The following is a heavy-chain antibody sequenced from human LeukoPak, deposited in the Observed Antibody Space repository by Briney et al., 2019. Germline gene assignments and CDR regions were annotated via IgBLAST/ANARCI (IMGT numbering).Heavy chain of an antibody. CDR3: ARGGELWFGGLRAFDI. D-gene: IGHD3-10*01. J-gene: IGHJ3*02. V-gene: IGHV1-46*01. Sequence: GASVTVSCKASGYTFTGYFMHWVRQAPGQGLEWMGLINPSGGSTSYAQKFQGRVTMTRDMSTSTVYMELSSLRSEDTGVYYCARGGELWFGGLRAFDIWGQGTMVTVSS. CDR1: GYTFTGYF. CDR2: INPSGGST.